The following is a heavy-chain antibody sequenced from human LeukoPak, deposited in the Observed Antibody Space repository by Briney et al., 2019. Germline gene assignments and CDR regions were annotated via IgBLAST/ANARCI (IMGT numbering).Heavy chain of an antibody. CDR1: GFTFSDYW. D-gene: IGHD6-19*01. J-gene: IGHJ4*02. CDR2: ISSSSSYI. V-gene: IGHV3-21*01. CDR3: ARVEGYSSGWNFDY. Sequence: GGSLRLSCAASGFTFSDYWMHWVRQAPGKGLEWVSSISSSSSYIYYADSVKGRFTISRDNAKNSLYLQMNSLRAEDTAVYYCARVEGYSSGWNFDYWGQGTLVTVSS.